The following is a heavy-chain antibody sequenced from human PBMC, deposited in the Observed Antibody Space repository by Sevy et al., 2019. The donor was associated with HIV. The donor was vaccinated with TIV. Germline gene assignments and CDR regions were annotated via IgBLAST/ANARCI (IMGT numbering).Heavy chain of an antibody. CDR3: ARDEGSSGFDAFDI. Sequence: GGSLRLSCVVSGFTFSSYSMNWVRQAPGKGLEWDSSISSSSYYKYYADSLKGRFTISRDDAKNSLYLQMNSLRVEDTAVYYCARDEGSSGFDAFDIWGQGTMVTVSS. CDR1: GFTFSSYS. D-gene: IGHD3-22*01. CDR2: ISSSSYYK. V-gene: IGHV3-21*01. J-gene: IGHJ3*02.